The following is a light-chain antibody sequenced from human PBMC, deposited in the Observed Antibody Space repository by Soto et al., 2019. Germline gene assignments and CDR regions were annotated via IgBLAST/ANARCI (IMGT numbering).Light chain of an antibody. CDR3: SSFAGNNNLV. CDR2: EVS. V-gene: IGLV2-8*01. CDR1: SSDVGGYNS. Sequence: QSALTQPPSASGSPGQSVTLSCTGTSSDVGGYNSVSWYQQHPGKAPKLMISEVSKRPSGVPDRFSGSKSGNTASLTVSGLQAEDEADYYCSSFAGNNNLVFGGGTKLTVL. J-gene: IGLJ2*01.